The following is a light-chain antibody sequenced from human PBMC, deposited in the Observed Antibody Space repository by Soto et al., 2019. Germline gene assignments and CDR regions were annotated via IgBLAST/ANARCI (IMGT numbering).Light chain of an antibody. CDR1: SSDVGGYNY. Sequence: QSVLAQPRSVSGSPGRSVTISCTGTSSDVGGYNYVSWYQQHPGKAPKLMIYDVSERPSGVPDRFSGSKSGNTASLTISGLQAEDEADYYCSSHGGANNFYVFGTGTKVT. CDR3: SSHGGANNFYV. V-gene: IGLV2-11*01. CDR2: DVS. J-gene: IGLJ1*01.